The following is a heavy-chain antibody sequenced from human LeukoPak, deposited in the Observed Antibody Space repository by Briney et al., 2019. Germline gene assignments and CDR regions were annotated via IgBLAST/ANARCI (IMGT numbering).Heavy chain of an antibody. Sequence: GGSLRLSCAASGFTFSSYSMNWVRQAPGKGLEWVSSISSSSSYIYYADSVKGRFTISRDNAKNSLYLQMNSLRAEDMALYYCAKDIYHYYDSSGYYDYWGQGTLVTVSS. CDR1: GFTFSSYS. V-gene: IGHV3-21*04. J-gene: IGHJ4*02. D-gene: IGHD3-22*01. CDR3: AKDIYHYYDSSGYYDY. CDR2: ISSSSSYI.